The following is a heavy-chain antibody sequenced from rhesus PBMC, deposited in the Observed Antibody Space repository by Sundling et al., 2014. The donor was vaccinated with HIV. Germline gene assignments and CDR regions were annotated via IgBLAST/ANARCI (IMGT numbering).Heavy chain of an antibody. Sequence: EVQLVESGGGLVQPGGSLRLSCAASGFTFSNYGMYWVRQAPGKGLEWISTISSGGGSTYYADSVKGRFTISRDNSKNTLSLQMNSLRAEDTAVYYCAKRFGNWNHHFDYWGQGVLVTVSS. CDR3: AKRFGNWNHHFDY. CDR2: ISSGGGST. D-gene: IGHD1-26*01. V-gene: IGHV3S42*01. J-gene: IGHJ4*01. CDR1: GFTFSNYG.